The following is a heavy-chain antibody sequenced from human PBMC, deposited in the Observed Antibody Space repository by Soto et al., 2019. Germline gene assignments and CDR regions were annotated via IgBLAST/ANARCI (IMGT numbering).Heavy chain of an antibody. CDR1: GFSLSTSGVG. CDR2: IYWDDDK. Sequence: QITLKESGPTLVKPTQTPTLTCTFSGFSLSTSGVGVGWIRQPPGKALEWLALIYWDDDKRYSPSLKSRLTITKATSKTQVVLTMTNMDPVDTATYYCAHLPYDTDFGGAFDIWGQGTMVTVSS. CDR3: AHLPYDTDFGGAFDI. J-gene: IGHJ3*02. D-gene: IGHD3-22*01. V-gene: IGHV2-5*02.